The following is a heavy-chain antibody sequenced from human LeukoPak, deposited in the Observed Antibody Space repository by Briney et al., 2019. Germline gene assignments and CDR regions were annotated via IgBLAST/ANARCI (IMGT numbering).Heavy chain of an antibody. J-gene: IGHJ4*02. CDR3: ARDGGYDFWSGYLFGDY. D-gene: IGHD3-3*01. V-gene: IGHV3-7*01. Sequence: GGSLRLSCAASGFTFSSYWMSWVRQAPGKGLEGVANIKQDGSEKYYVDAVKGRFTISRDNAKNSLYLQMNSLRAEDTAVYYCARDGGYDFWSGYLFGDYWGQGTLVTVSS. CDR2: IKQDGSEK. CDR1: GFTFSSYW.